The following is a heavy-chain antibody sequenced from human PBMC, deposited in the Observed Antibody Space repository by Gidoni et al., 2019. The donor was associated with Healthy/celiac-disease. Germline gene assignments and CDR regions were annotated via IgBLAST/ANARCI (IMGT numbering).Heavy chain of an antibody. Sequence: EVQLVQSGAEVKKPGESLKISCKGSGSSFTSYWIGWVRQMPGKGLEWMGIIYPCDSDTRYSPSFQGQVTISADKSISTAYLQWSSLKASDTAMYYCARQNSSGSYWGGFDYWGQGTLVTVSS. D-gene: IGHD1-26*01. V-gene: IGHV5-51*01. J-gene: IGHJ4*02. CDR1: GSSFTSYW. CDR3: ARQNSSGSYWGGFDY. CDR2: IYPCDSDT.